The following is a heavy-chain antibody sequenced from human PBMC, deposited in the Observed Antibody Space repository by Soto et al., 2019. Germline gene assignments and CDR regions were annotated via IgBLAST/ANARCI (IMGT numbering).Heavy chain of an antibody. D-gene: IGHD2-15*01. CDR3: ARDPGDIVVVVAKKENDV. J-gene: IGHJ6*02. V-gene: IGHV1-2*02. Sequence: ASVKVFCKASGYSFTGYYMHWVRQAPGQGLEWMGWIDPYSGVTNYAQKFQGRVTMTRDTSITTAYMELSSLRSDDTAIYYCARDPGDIVVVVAKKENDVWGQGTTVTVSS. CDR2: IDPYSGVT. CDR1: GYSFTGYY.